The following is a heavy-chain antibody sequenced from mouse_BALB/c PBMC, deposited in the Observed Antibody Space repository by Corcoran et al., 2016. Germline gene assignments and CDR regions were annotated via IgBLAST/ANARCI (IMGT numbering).Heavy chain of an antibody. CDR1: GYTFTDYY. Sequence: EVQLQQSGPELVKPGASVKMSCKASGYTFTDYYLTWVKPSHGKSLEWIGDINPNNGGTSYNQKFKGKATLTVDKSSSTAYMQLNRLTSEDSAVYYCARSPPYAMDYWGQGTSVTVSS. CDR2: INPNNGGT. CDR3: ARSPPYAMDY. V-gene: IGHV1-26*01. J-gene: IGHJ4*01.